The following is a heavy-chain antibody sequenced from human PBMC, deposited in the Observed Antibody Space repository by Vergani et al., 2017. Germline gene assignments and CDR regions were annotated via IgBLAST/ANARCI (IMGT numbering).Heavy chain of an antibody. V-gene: IGHV4-34*12. CDR2: IVHTGRP. D-gene: IGHD4-11*01. Sequence: QVQLQQWGGGLLKPSETLSLTCVVNGGSFTSYHWTWIRQSPGEGLEWVGDIVHTGRPDYNPPLKSRLTISVDKSRNQLSLTLNSGTATDTAIYFCARVNTETNGHLYYYYYMDVWGQGTAVTVSS. J-gene: IGHJ6*03. CDR3: ARVNTETNGHLYYYYYMDV. CDR1: GGSFTSYH.